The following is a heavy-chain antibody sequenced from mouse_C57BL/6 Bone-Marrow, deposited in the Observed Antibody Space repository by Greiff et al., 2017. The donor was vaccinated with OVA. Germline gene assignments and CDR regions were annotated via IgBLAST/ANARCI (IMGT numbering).Heavy chain of an antibody. V-gene: IGHV14-4*01. CDR3: TTGSNFQFAY. CDR1: GFNIKDDY. D-gene: IGHD2-5*01. CDR2: IDPENGDT. Sequence: VQLQQSGAELVRPGASVKLSCTASGFNIKDDYMHWVKQRPEQGLEWIGWIDPENGDTEYASKFQGKATITADTSSNTAYPQLSSLTSEDTAVYYCTTGSNFQFAYWGQGTLVTVSA. J-gene: IGHJ3*01.